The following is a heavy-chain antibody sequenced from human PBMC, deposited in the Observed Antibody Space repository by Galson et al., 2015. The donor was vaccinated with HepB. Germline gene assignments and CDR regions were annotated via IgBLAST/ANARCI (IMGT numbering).Heavy chain of an antibody. CDR2: ISSSSSYI. Sequence: SLRLSCAASGFTFSSYSMNWVRQAPGKGLEWVSSISSSSSYIYYADSVKGRFTISRDNAKNSLYLQMNSLRAEDTAVYYCARDQSPGFPRDAFDIWGQGTMVTVSS. J-gene: IGHJ3*02. V-gene: IGHV3-21*01. CDR3: ARDQSPGFPRDAFDI. CDR1: GFTFSSYS.